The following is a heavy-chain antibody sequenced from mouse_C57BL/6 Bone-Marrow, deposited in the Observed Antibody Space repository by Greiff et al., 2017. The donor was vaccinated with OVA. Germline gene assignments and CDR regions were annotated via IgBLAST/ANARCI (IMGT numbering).Heavy chain of an antibody. CDR2: ISSGSSTI. J-gene: IGHJ1*03. V-gene: IGHV5-17*01. CDR3: ATNNYWYFDV. CDR1: GFTFSDYG. Sequence: EVKVVESGGGLVKPGGSLKLSCAASGFTFSDYGMHWVRQAPEKGLEWVAYISSGSSTIYYADTVKGRFTISRDNAKNTLFLQMTSLRSEDTAMYYCATNNYWYFDVGGTGTTVTVSS.